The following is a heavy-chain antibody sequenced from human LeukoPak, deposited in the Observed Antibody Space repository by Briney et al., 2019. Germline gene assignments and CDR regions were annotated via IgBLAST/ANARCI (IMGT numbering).Heavy chain of an antibody. CDR1: GLTFSSYS. CDR3: ARDHALSFDC. V-gene: IGHV3-48*02. D-gene: IGHD5/OR15-5a*01. J-gene: IGHJ4*02. CDR2: IGSSDTTI. Sequence: GGSLRLSCAASGLTFSSYSMNWVRQAPGKGLEWISFIGSSDTTISYADSVQGRYTISRDNAKNSLYLQMNSQRDEDTAVYYCARDHALSFDCWGQGTLVTVSS.